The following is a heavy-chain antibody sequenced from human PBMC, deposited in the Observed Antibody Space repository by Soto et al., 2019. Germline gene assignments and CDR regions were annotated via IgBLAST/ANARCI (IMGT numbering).Heavy chain of an antibody. CDR3: AREFHMEHYYYYGMDV. CDR2: IWYDGINK. D-gene: IGHD1-26*01. Sequence: GGSLILSCAVSGFTFSSYCMHWVRQAPGKGLEWVAVIWYDGINKYYAGSVKGRFTISRDNSKNTLYLQMNSLRAEDTGVYYCAREFHMEHYYYYGMDVCGQGTTVPVCS. CDR1: GFTFSSYC. V-gene: IGHV3-33*01. J-gene: IGHJ6*02.